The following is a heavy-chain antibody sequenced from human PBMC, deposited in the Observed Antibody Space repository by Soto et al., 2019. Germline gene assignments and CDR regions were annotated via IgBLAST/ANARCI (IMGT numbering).Heavy chain of an antibody. V-gene: IGHV4-34*01. CDR2: INHSGST. J-gene: IGHJ4*02. CDR3: ARDKITGLFDY. Sequence: SETLSLTCAVYGGSFSDYSWTWIRQPPGKGLEWIGRINHSGSTYYNPSLKSRVTISVDTSKNQFSLKLTSVTAADTAVYYCARDKITGLFDYWGQGTLVTVSS. D-gene: IGHD2-8*02. CDR1: GGSFSDYS.